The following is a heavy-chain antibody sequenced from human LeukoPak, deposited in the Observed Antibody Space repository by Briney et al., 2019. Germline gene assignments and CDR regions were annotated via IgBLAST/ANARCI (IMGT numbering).Heavy chain of an antibody. D-gene: IGHD6-6*01. CDR2: INHSGST. Sequence: PSETLSLTCAVYGGSFSGYYRSWIRQPPGKGLEWSGEINHSGSTYYNPSLKRRATISVDTSKNQFSLKLSSVTAADTAVYYCARDQAPYSSSSPLDYWGQETLVTVSS. J-gene: IGHJ4*02. CDR3: ARDQAPYSSSSPLDY. V-gene: IGHV4-34*01. CDR1: GGSFSGYY.